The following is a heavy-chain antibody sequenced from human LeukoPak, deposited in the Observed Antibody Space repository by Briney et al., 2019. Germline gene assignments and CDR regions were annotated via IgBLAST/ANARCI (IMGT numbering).Heavy chain of an antibody. V-gene: IGHV3-48*03. CDR3: ARDKDTIFGPGPSGAFDI. CDR2: ISSSGSTI. CDR1: GFTFSSYE. J-gene: IGHJ3*02. D-gene: IGHD3-3*01. Sequence: PGGSLRLSCAASGFTFSSYEMNWVRQAPGKGLEWVSYISSSGSTIYYADSVTGRFTISRDNAKNSLYLQMSSLRAEDTAVYYCARDKDTIFGPGPSGAFDIWGQGTMVTVSS.